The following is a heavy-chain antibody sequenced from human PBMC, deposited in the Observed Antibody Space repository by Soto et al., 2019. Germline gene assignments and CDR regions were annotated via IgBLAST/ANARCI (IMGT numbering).Heavy chain of an antibody. CDR3: ASSNPPGIGGFDI. J-gene: IGHJ3*02. CDR1: GGTFSSYA. CDR2: IIPIFGTA. V-gene: IGHV1-69*06. D-gene: IGHD3-3*01. Sequence: SVTVSCQASGGTFSSYAISWVRQAPGQGLEWMGGIIPIFGTANYAQKFQGRVTITADKSTSTAYMELSSLRSEDTAVYYCASSNPPGIGGFDIWGQGTMVTVSS.